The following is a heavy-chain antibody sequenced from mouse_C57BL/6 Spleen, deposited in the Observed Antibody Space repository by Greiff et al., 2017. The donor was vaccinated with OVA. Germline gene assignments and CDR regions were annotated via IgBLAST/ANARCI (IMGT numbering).Heavy chain of an antibody. Sequence: EVKVVESEGGLVQPGSSMKLSCTASGFTFSDYYMAWFRQVPEKGLEWVANINYDGSSTYYLDSLKSRFIISRDNAKNILYLQMSSLKSEDTATYYCARFYDGYSGYCDYWGQGTTLTVSS. CDR1: GFTFSDYY. J-gene: IGHJ2*01. V-gene: IGHV5-16*01. D-gene: IGHD2-3*01. CDR2: INYDGSST. CDR3: ARFYDGYSGYCDY.